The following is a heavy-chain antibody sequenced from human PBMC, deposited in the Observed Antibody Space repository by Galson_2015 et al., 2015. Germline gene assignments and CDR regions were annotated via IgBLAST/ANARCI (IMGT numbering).Heavy chain of an antibody. D-gene: IGHD3-10*01. V-gene: IGHV3-49*03. Sequence: SLRLACAASGFTFGDYAMSWFRQASGKGLEWVGFIRNKAYGGTTEYAASVKGRFTISRDDSKSIAYLQMNSLRTEDTAVYYCTSSLVRGYDYFDYWGRGTLVTVSS. CDR3: TSSLVRGYDYFDY. CDR2: IRNKAYGGTT. CDR1: GFTFGDYA. J-gene: IGHJ4*02.